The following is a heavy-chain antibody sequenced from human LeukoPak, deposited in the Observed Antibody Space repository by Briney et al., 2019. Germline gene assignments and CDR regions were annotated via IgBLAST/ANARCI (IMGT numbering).Heavy chain of an antibody. CDR1: AFTFSDYY. J-gene: IGHJ6*02. D-gene: IGHD3-3*01. Sequence: GGSLRLSCAAAAFTFSDYYMSWVRQAPGKWLEWVSYISSSGSTIYYADSVKGRFTLSRDNAKNSLYLKMNSLRAEDTAVYYCARDHPITIFGVVIMERMDVWGQGTTVTVSS. CDR3: ARDHPITIFGVVIMERMDV. CDR2: ISSSGSTI. V-gene: IGHV3-11*01.